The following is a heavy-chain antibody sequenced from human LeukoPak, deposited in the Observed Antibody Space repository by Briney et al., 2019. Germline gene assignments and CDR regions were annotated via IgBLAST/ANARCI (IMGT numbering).Heavy chain of an antibody. D-gene: IGHD3-22*01. Sequence: PGGSLRLSCAASGFTVSSNYMSWVRQAPGKGLEWVGRIKSKTDGGTTDYAAPVKGRFTISRDDSKNTLYLQMNSLKTEDTAVYYCTTEPPPVVDDSPDDYWGQGTLVTVSS. V-gene: IGHV3-15*01. J-gene: IGHJ4*02. CDR2: IKSKTDGGTT. CDR1: GFTVSSNY. CDR3: TTEPPPVVDDSPDDY.